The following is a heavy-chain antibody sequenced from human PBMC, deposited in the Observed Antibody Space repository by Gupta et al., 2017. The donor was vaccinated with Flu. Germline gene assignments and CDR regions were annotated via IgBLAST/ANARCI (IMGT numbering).Heavy chain of an antibody. Sequence: MRCVRQGQGKGLAAVSAISSSGGSTYFADSVKVGFTISRDNSKNTLYLQMNSLRAEETAVYYSAKQHTAMAIRGQGTLVTVSS. J-gene: IGHJ4*02. D-gene: IGHD5-18*01. CDR3: AKQHTAMAI. V-gene: IGHV3-23*01. CDR2: ISSSGGST.